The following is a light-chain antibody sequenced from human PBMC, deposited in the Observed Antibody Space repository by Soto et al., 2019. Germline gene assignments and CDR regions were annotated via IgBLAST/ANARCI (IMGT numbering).Light chain of an antibody. Sequence: EAVLTQSPATLSLSPGERATLSCRASQNVRTFLDWYQQKPGQAPRLLIYGASNRATGIPARFSGSGSVTDFTLTISSLEPEDFAVYYCQQHSHWPPWTFGKGTKVDIK. J-gene: IGKJ1*01. CDR1: QNVRTF. CDR3: QQHSHWPPWT. V-gene: IGKV3-11*01. CDR2: GAS.